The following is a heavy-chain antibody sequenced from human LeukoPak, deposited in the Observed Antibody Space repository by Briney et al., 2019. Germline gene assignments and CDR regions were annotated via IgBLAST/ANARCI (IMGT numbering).Heavy chain of an antibody. V-gene: IGHV7-4-1*02. Sequence: ASVKVSCKASGYTFTNYAMNWVRPAPGQGLEWMGWINTNTGNPTYAQGFTGRFVFSLDTSVSTAYLQISSLKAEDTAVYYCARDHVKLGSSFHPFDAFDVWGQGTLVTVSS. CDR1: GYTFTNYA. CDR3: ARDHVKLGSSFHPFDAFDV. CDR2: INTNTGNP. J-gene: IGHJ3*01. D-gene: IGHD2-2*01.